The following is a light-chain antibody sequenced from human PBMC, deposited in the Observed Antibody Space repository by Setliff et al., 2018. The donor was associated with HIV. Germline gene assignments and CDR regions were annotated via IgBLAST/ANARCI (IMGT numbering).Light chain of an antibody. Sequence: ELSQPPSVSVAPGKTARITCGGNNIGSKSVHWYQQKPGQAPVLVISYDSDRPSGIPERFSGSNSGNTATLTISGVEAGDEADYYCQVRDSSSDHPYVFGTGTKVTVL. J-gene: IGLJ1*01. CDR3: QVRDSSSDHPYV. V-gene: IGLV3-21*04. CDR1: NIGSKS. CDR2: YDS.